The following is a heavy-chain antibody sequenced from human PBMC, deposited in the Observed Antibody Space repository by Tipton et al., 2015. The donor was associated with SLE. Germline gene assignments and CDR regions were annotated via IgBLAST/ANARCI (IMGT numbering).Heavy chain of an antibody. CDR1: GFTVSSNY. CDR2: IYSGGST. CDR3: ARASSGWYLDI. V-gene: IGHV3-53*04. J-gene: IGHJ3*02. D-gene: IGHD6-19*01. Sequence: FLRLSCAASGFTVSSNYMSWVRQAPGKGLEWVSVIYSGGSTYYADSVKGRFTISRPNSKTTLYLQMNSLRAEDTAVYYCARASSGWYLDIWGQGTMVTVSS.